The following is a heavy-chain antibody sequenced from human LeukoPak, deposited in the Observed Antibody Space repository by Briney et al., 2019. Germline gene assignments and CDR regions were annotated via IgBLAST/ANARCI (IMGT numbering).Heavy chain of an antibody. D-gene: IGHD3-3*01. CDR3: ARKAGVWSGYYLGNYYYMDV. V-gene: IGHV1-8*01. J-gene: IGHJ6*03. Sequence: ASVKVSCKASGYTFISYGINWVRQATGQGLEWMGWMNPNSGNTGYAQKFQGRVTITRNTSISTAYMELSSLRSEDTAVYYCARKAGVWSGYYLGNYYYMDVWGKGTTVTVSS. CDR2: MNPNSGNT. CDR1: GYTFISYG.